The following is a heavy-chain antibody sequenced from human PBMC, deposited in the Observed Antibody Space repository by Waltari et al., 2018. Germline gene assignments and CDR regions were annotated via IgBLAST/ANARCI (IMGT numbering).Heavy chain of an antibody. CDR2: IIPIFGTA. V-gene: IGHV1-69*05. Sequence: QVQLVQSGAEVKKPGSSVKVSCKASGGTFSSYASSWVRQSPGPGLEWMGGIIPIFGTANYAQKFQGRVTITTDESTSTAYMELSSLRSEDTAVYYCARVKGLRWYFDYWGQGTLVTVSS. J-gene: IGHJ4*02. CDR1: GGTFSSYA. CDR3: ARVKGLRWYFDY. D-gene: IGHD5-12*01.